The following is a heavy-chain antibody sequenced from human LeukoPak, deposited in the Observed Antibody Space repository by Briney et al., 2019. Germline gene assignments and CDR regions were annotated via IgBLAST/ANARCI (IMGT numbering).Heavy chain of an antibody. D-gene: IGHD4-23*01. CDR1: GFTFSSYA. CDR2: ISGSGGTT. Sequence: GGSLRLSCAASGFTFSSYAMNWVRQAPGKGLEWVSGISGSGGTTYYADSVKGRFTISRDNSKNTLYLQMNSLRAEDAAVYYCVRGNDYGGPHYWGQGTLVTVSS. V-gene: IGHV3-23*01. CDR3: VRGNDYGGPHY. J-gene: IGHJ4*02.